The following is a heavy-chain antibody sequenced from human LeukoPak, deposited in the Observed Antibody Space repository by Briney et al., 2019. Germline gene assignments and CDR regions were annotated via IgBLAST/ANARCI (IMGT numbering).Heavy chain of an antibody. CDR3: ATDFVVVPAAMGSSGFDP. CDR2: CDHEEGET. CDR1: GYTLTELS. D-gene: IGHD2-2*01. Sequence: GSSVQVPCKVSGYTLTELSMHWVRQAPGKGLEWVGGCDHEEGETIYAQNFQGRVTMTEDTSTDTAYMDLSSLRSEDTAVYYCATDFVVVPAAMGSSGFDPWGQGTLVTVSS. V-gene: IGHV1-24*01. J-gene: IGHJ5*02.